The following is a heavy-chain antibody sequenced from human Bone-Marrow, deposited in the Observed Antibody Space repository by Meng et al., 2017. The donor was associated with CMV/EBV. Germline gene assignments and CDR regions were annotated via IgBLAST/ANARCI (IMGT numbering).Heavy chain of an antibody. CDR3: ARGSPINYDDSSGYPLLNWFDP. V-gene: IGHV4-30-2*01. CDR2: IYHSGSN. D-gene: IGHD3-22*01. J-gene: IGHJ5*02. Sequence: GYSWSRVRQPPGKGLEWIGYIYHSGSNYYNPNLKSRVTISVDRSKNQFSLELRSVTAADTAGYYCARGSPINYDDSSGYPLLNWFDPWGQGTLVTVSS. CDR1: GYS.